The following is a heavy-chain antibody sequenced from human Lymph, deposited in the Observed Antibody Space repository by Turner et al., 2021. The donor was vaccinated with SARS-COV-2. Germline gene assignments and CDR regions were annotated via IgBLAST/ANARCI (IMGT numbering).Heavy chain of an antibody. CDR1: GLTVSSNS. V-gene: IGHV3-53*01. CDR3: ARDLYYYGMDV. J-gene: IGHJ6*02. Sequence: EVQLVESGGGLIQPGGSLRLSCAASGLTVSSNSMSWVRQAPGKGLEWVSVIYSGDSTYYADSVKGRFTVSRDNSKNTLYLQMNSLRAEDTAVYYCARDLYYYGMDVWGQGTTVTVSS. CDR2: IYSGDST.